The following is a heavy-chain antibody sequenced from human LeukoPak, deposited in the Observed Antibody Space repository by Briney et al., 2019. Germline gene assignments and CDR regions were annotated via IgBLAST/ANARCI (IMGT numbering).Heavy chain of an antibody. Sequence: ASVKVSCKASGYTFTGYYMHWVRQAPGQGLEWMGWINPNSGGTNYAQKFQGRVTMTRDTSISTAYMELSRLRSDDTAVYYCARDRASPSYYDFWSGYGIDPWGQGTLVTVSS. J-gene: IGHJ5*02. CDR2: INPNSGGT. D-gene: IGHD3-3*01. CDR3: ARDRASPSYYDFWSGYGIDP. CDR1: GYTFTGYY. V-gene: IGHV1-2*02.